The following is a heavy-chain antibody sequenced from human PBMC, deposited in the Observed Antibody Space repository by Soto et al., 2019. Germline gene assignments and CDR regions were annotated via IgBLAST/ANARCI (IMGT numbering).Heavy chain of an antibody. CDR1: GYTFTGYY. J-gene: IGHJ6*02. Sequence: QVQLVQSGAEVKKPGASVKVSCKASGYTFTGYYMHWVRQAPGQGLEWMGWINPNSGGTNYAQKFQGRVTMTRDTSISTAYMELSRLRSDDTAVYYCARDLAVAGTKYYYGMGVWGQGTTVTVSS. V-gene: IGHV1-2*02. D-gene: IGHD6-19*01. CDR3: ARDLAVAGTKYYYGMGV. CDR2: INPNSGGT.